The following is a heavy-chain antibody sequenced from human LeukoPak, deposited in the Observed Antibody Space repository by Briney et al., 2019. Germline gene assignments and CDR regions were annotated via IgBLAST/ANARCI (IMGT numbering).Heavy chain of an antibody. CDR3: ARMSNSSPIIDY. V-gene: IGHV4-59*01. D-gene: IGHD6-13*01. CDR1: GGSINSYY. J-gene: IGHJ4*02. CDR2: IYYSGST. Sequence: NSSETLSLTCTVSGGSINSYYWTWIRQPPGKGLEWIGYIYYSGSTNYNPSLKSRLTISVDTAKNQFSLKLKSVTATDTAVYYCARMSNSSPIIDYWGQGTLVTVSS.